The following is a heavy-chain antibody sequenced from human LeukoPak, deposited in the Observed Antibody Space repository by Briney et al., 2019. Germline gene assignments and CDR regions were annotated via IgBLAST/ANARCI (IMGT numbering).Heavy chain of an antibody. J-gene: IGHJ4*02. V-gene: IGHV3-20*04. D-gene: IGHD3-22*01. Sequence: GGSLRLSCAASGFTFDDYGMSWVRQAPGKGLEWVSGINRNGGSTGYADSVKGRFTISRDNAKNSLYLQMNSLRAEDTALYYCARSYYESSGYPPTSFDYWGQGTLVTVSS. CDR2: INRNGGST. CDR3: ARSYYESSGYPPTSFDY. CDR1: GFTFDDYG.